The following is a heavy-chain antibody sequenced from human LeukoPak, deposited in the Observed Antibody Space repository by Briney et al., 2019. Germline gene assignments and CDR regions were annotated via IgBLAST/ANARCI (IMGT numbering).Heavy chain of an antibody. CDR3: ATYTNWVAGDV. D-gene: IGHD3-16*01. V-gene: IGHV3-7*01. Sequence: TGGSLRLSCVASGFTLIHSWMSWVRQAPGKGLEWVADIKKDGSEKEYVDSVNRRFPISRENPKNSLFLQMDSLRAEDTAVYYCATYTNWVAGDVWGQGTTVSVSS. CDR1: GFTLIHSW. J-gene: IGHJ6*02. CDR2: IKKDGSEK.